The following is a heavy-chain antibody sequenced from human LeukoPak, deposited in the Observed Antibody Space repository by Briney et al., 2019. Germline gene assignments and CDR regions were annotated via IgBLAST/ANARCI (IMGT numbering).Heavy chain of an antibody. J-gene: IGHJ3*02. CDR3: ARIGSSGYYDRNAFDI. Sequence: PSETLSLTCTVSGGPIRTYYWSWIRQPPGKGLEWIGYIFYSGSTNYNPSLKSRVTISVDMSKNQFSLKLNSVTAADTALYYCARIGSSGYYDRNAFDIWGQGTMVTVSS. V-gene: IGHV4-59*01. CDR1: GGPIRTYY. D-gene: IGHD3-22*01. CDR2: IFYSGST.